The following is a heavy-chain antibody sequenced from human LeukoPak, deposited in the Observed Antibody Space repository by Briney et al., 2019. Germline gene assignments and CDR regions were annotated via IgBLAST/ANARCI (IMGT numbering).Heavy chain of an antibody. CDR3: ARLRVGEDEAFDI. CDR1: GYSFTSYW. V-gene: IGHV5-51*01. Sequence: GESLQISCKGSGYSFTSYWIGWVRPMPGKGLEWMGIIYPGDSDTRYSSSFQGQVTISADKSISTAYLQWSSLKASDTAMYYCARLRVGEDEAFDIWGQGTMVTVSS. CDR2: IYPGDSDT. D-gene: IGHD1-26*01. J-gene: IGHJ3*02.